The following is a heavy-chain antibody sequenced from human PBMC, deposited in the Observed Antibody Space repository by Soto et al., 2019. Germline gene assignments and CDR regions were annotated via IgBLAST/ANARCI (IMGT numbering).Heavy chain of an antibody. CDR2: ISNRGQI. Sequence: EVQLLESGGGLAQPGGSLRLSCVVSGFIVSRSHMMWVRQAPGKGLEGVSVISNRGQINYVAPVKGRFTISRDNSKNTIYLQMNSLSVEATAVYYCMRVTGAYRHWGQGALVTV. D-gene: IGHD7-27*01. CDR1: GFIVSRSH. V-gene: IGHV3-53*01. J-gene: IGHJ4*02. CDR3: MRVTGAYRH.